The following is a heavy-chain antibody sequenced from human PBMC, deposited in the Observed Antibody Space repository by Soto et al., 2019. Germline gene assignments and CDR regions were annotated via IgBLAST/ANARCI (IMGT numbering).Heavy chain of an antibody. J-gene: IGHJ6*02. Sequence: GXSVEVSFRASGYSFTDYHIHWVRQAPGQGLEWLGRINPKSGGTSTAQKFQGWVTMTTDTSISTASMELTRLTSDDTAIYYCARGDSTDCSNGVCSFFYNHDMDVWGQGTTVTVSS. CDR3: ARGDSTDCSNGVCSFFYNHDMDV. CDR2: INPKSGGT. V-gene: IGHV1-2*04. CDR1: GYSFTDYH. D-gene: IGHD2-8*01.